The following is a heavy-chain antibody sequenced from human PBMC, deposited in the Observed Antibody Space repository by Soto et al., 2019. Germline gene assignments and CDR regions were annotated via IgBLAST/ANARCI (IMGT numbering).Heavy chain of an antibody. J-gene: IGHJ4*02. CDR1: GFTLSDYA. V-gene: IGHV3-23*01. D-gene: IGHD3-10*01. CDR3: ASTPYYYGSGARFC. CDR2: ISISGGNT. Sequence: GGSLRLSCVVSGFTLSDYAMSWVRQAPGEGLEWVSTISISGGNTYYADSAKGRFTISRDSSKNTLYLQMDSLRAEDTAVYYCASTPYYYGSGARFCWGQGTLVTVSS.